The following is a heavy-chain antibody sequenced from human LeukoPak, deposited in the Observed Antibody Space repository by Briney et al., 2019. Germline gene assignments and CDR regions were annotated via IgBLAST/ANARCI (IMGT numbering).Heavy chain of an antibody. D-gene: IGHD6-13*01. V-gene: IGHV4-34*01. CDR1: GGSFSGYY. CDR2: INHSGST. CDR3: ARGPRGIAAGGYYYYYMDV. J-gene: IGHJ6*03. Sequence: SETLSLTCAVYGGSFSGYYWSWIRQPPGKGLEWIGEINHSGSTNYNPSLKSRVTISVDTSKNQFSLKLSSVTAADTAVYYCARGPRGIAAGGYYYYYMDVWGKGTTVTVSS.